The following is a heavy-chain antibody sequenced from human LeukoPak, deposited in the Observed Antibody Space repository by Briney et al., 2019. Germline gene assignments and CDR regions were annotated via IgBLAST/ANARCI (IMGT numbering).Heavy chain of an antibody. J-gene: IGHJ6*02. Sequence: SETLSLTCTVSGGSISSGGYYWSWIRQHPGKGLEWIGYIYYSGSTYYNPSLKSRVTISVDTSKNQFSLKLSSVTAADTAVYYCARKSSSYYYYYGMDVWGQGTTVTVSS. CDR3: ARKSSSYYYYYGMDV. D-gene: IGHD6-6*01. CDR2: IYYSGST. V-gene: IGHV4-61*08. CDR1: GGSISSGGYY.